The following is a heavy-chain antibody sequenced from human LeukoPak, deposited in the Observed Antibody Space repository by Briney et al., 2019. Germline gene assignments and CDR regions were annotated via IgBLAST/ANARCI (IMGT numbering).Heavy chain of an antibody. J-gene: IGHJ6*02. Sequence: PSETLSLTCAVYGGSFSGYYWSWIRQPPGKGLEWIGEINHSESTNYNPSLKSRVTISVDTSKNQFSLKLSSVTAADTAVYYCARTSGYYDFWSGSAYYYGMDVWGQGTTVTVSS. CDR2: INHSEST. V-gene: IGHV4-34*01. CDR1: GGSFSGYY. CDR3: ARTSGYYDFWSGSAYYYGMDV. D-gene: IGHD3-3*01.